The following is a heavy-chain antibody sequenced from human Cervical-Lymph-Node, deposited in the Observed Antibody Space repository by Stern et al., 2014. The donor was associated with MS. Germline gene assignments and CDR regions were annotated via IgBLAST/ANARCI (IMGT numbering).Heavy chain of an antibody. V-gene: IGHV4-31*03. CDR2: IYYSEST. CDR1: GGSISSGGYY. J-gene: IGHJ3*02. Sequence: VQLVQSGPGLVKPSQTLSLTCTVSGGSISSGGYYWSWIRQDPGKGLEWIGYIYYSESTYYNPSLKSRVTISVDTSKTHFSLKLSSVTAADAAVYYCARDQIVATVIGAFDIWGQGTMVTVSS. D-gene: IGHD5-12*01. CDR3: ARDQIVATVIGAFDI.